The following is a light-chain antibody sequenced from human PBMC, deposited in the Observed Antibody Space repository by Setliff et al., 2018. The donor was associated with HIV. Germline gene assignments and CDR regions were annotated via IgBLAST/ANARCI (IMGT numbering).Light chain of an antibody. Sequence: QSVLTQPPSASGTPGQRVIISCSGSSSNIGGNDVYWYQQVPGTAPKLLIYGNRNRPSGVPDRFSGSKSGTSASLAITGLQAEDEADYYCQSYDSSLSVSFGGGTKGTVL. CDR3: QSYDSSLSVS. J-gene: IGLJ2*01. V-gene: IGLV1-40*01. CDR2: GNR. CDR1: SSNIGGND.